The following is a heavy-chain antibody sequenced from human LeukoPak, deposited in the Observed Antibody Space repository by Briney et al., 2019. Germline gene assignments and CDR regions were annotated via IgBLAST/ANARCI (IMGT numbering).Heavy chain of an antibody. CDR2: INHSGST. D-gene: IGHD5-18*01. V-gene: IGHV4-34*01. J-gene: IGHJ4*02. CDR3: ARGWIQLWLDY. CDR1: GGSISSYY. Sequence: SETLSLTCTVSGGSISSYYWSWIRQPPGKGLEWIGEINHSGSTNYNPSLKSRVTIPVDTSKNQFSLKLSSVTAADTAVYYCARGWIQLWLDYWGQGTLVTVSS.